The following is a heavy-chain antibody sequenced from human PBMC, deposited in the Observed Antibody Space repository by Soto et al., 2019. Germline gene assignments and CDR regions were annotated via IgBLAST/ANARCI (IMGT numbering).Heavy chain of an antibody. Sequence: QVQLVQSGAEVKRPGASVKVSCEASGYTFTTYDINWVRQASGQGLEWMGCVNPSSGNTVYAQKFHRRDTMTRDTSISPAYMELSSLKSDDAAIYYCARASMYIWNDHWGQGTLVTVSS. CDR1: GYTFTTYD. V-gene: IGHV1-8*01. D-gene: IGHD1-20*01. J-gene: IGHJ5*02. CDR2: VNPSSGNT. CDR3: ARASMYIWNDH.